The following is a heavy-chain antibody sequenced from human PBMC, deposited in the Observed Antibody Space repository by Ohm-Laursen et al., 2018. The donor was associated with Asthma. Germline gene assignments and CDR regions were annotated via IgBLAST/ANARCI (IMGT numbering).Heavy chain of an antibody. J-gene: IGHJ4*02. CDR2: IFDSGST. CDR1: GGSISSGGYY. V-gene: IGHV4-31*03. D-gene: IGHD1-26*01. Sequence: SDTLSLTCTVSGGSISSGGYYWSWIRQHPGKGLEWIGSIFDSGSTHYNPSLKSRLTLSVDTSMNQFSLRLSSVTAADTAVYYCARDAPGGSPFDSWGQGTLVIVSS. CDR3: ARDAPGGSPFDS.